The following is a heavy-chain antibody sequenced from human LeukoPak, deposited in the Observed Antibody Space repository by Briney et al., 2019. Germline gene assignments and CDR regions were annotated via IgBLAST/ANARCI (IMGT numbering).Heavy chain of an antibody. CDR1: GGTFSSYA. CDR3: ARGNRPRGLGYYYGMDV. CDR2: IIPIFGTA. D-gene: IGHD1-14*01. J-gene: IGHJ6*02. V-gene: IGHV1-69*06. Sequence: SVKVSCKASGGTFSSYAISWVRQAPGQGLEWMGGIIPIFGTANYAQKFQGRVTITADKSTSTAYMELSSLRSEDTAVYYCARGNRPRGLGYYYGMDVWGQGTTVTVSS.